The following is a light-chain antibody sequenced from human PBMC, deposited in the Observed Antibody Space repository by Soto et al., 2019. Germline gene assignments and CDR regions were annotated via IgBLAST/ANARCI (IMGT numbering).Light chain of an antibody. CDR1: RSDVGGYKY. J-gene: IGLJ2*01. CDR2: EVS. V-gene: IGLV2-14*01. CDR3: ASYTSSSTSVI. Sequence: QSVLTQPASVSGSPGQSITISCTGTRSDVGGYKYVSWYQQHPDKAPKLIIFEVSNRPSGISSRFSGSKSGNTASLTISGLQAEDEADYYCASYTSSSTSVIFGRGTKVTVL.